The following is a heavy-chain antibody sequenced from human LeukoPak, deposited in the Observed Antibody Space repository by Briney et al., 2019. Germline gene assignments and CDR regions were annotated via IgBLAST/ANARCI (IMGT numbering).Heavy chain of an antibody. D-gene: IGHD3-22*01. Sequence: LRLSCAASGFTFSDYYMSWIRQHPGKGLEWIGYIYYSGSTYYNPSLKSRVTISVDTSKNQFSLKLSSVTAADTAVYYCASNDSSGYPRVFQHWGQGTLVTVSS. CDR3: ASNDSSGYPRVFQH. V-gene: IGHV4-31*02. CDR2: IYYSGST. CDR1: GFTFSDYY. J-gene: IGHJ1*01.